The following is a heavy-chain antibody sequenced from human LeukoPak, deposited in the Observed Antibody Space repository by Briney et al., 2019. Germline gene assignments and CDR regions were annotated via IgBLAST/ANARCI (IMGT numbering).Heavy chain of an antibody. Sequence: GGSLRLSCAASGFTFDDYAMHWVRQAPGKGLEWVSGISWNSGNIYYEDSVKGRFTISRDNAKNSLYLQMNSLRAEDTALYYCAKGGAIRYFDWLLYDWGQGIPVTVSS. CDR2: ISWNSGNI. CDR3: AKGGAIRYFDWLLYD. CDR1: GFTFDDYA. J-gene: IGHJ4*02. V-gene: IGHV3-9*01. D-gene: IGHD3-9*01.